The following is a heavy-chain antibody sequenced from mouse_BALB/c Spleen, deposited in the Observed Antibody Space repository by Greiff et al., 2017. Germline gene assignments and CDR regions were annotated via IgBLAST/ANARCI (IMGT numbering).Heavy chain of an antibody. CDR1: GYTFTDYE. CDR3: TRDAMDY. Sequence: QVQLQQSGAELVRPGASVTLSCKASGYTFTDYEMHWVKQTPVHGLEWIGAIDPETGGTAYNQKFKGKATLTADKSSSTAYMELRSLTSEDSAVYYCTRDAMDYWGLGTSVTVSS. J-gene: IGHJ4*01. V-gene: IGHV1-15*01. CDR2: IDPETGGT.